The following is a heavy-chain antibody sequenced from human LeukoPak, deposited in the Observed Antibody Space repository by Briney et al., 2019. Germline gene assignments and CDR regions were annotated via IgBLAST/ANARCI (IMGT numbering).Heavy chain of an antibody. D-gene: IGHD4-17*01. CDR3: ASVRYGDYYFDY. CDR1: GGSISTYY. J-gene: IGHJ4*02. V-gene: IGHV4-4*07. CDR2: IYSSGST. Sequence: SETLSLTCTVSGGSISTYYWTWIRQPAGKGLEWIGRIYSSGSTNYNPSLKSRVTISVDTSKNQFSLKLSSVTAADTAVYYCASVRYGDYYFDYWGQGTLVTVSS.